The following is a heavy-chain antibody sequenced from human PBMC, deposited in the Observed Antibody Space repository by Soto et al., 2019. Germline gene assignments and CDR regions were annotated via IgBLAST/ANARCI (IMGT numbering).Heavy chain of an antibody. CDR3: ARDLIGTAKRLDP. CDR1: GYIFTGYI. J-gene: IGHJ5*02. Sequence: ASVKVSCQASGYIFTGYIIHWLRQAPGQGLEWMGWVNPYGGGTPYAQKFQGMVTLTSDTSIITVYMELSRLTSDDPAVYFCARDLIGTAKRLDPWGQGTLVTVSS. CDR2: VNPYGGGT. V-gene: IGHV1-2*02.